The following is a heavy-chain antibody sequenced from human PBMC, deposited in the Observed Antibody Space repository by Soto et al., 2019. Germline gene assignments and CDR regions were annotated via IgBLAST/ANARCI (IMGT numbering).Heavy chain of an antibody. J-gene: IGHJ6*03. CDR1: GDSVSSNSAA. CDR2: TYYRSRWYN. D-gene: IGHD1-7*01. V-gene: IGHV6-1*01. Sequence: QVQLQESGPGLVKPSQTLSLTCVISGDSVSSNSAAWNWIRLSPSRGLEWLARTYYRSRWYNDYAGSVRKRITVNPDTSKHQFSLQLASVTPEDTAVYYCAGTTSHHWLYMDVWGKGATVTVSS. CDR3: AGTTSHHWLYMDV.